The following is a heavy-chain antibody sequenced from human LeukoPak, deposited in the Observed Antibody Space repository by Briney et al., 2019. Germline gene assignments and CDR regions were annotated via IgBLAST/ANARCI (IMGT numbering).Heavy chain of an antibody. CDR1: GYTFTGYY. CDR2: INPNSGGT. J-gene: IGHJ6*02. CDR3: ARGPIPSLYTWFGETIHGMDV. V-gene: IGHV1-2*04. D-gene: IGHD3-10*01. Sequence: ASVKVSCKASGYTFTGYYMHWVRQAPGQGLEWMGWINPNSGGTNYAQKFQGWVTMTRDTSISTAYMELSGLRSDDTAVYYCARGPIPSLYTWFGETIHGMDVWGQGTTVTVSS.